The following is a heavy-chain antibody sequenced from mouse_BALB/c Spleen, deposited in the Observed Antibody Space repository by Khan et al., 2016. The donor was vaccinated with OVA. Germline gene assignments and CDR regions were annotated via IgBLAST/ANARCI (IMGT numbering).Heavy chain of an antibody. D-gene: IGHD1-1*02. CDR2: IWSDGST. CDR3: SRQPDYHYYVMDY. Sequence: QVQLKESGPGLVAPSQSLSITCTISGVSLTNYGVHWLRQPPGKGLEWLVVIWSDGSTTYNSALKSRLSISKDNSKSQVFLKMNSLQTDDSAMYYCSRQPDYHYYVMDYWGQGTSVTVSS. CDR1: GVSLTNYG. J-gene: IGHJ4*01. V-gene: IGHV2-6-1*01.